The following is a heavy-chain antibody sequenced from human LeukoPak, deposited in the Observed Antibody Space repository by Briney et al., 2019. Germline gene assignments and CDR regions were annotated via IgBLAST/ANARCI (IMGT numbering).Heavy chain of an antibody. J-gene: IGHJ4*02. CDR1: GGSFGTYY. V-gene: IGHV4-34*01. D-gene: IGHD2-2*02. CDR3: AGVGCGSASCYRGDY. Sequence: PSETLSLTCTVYGGSFGTYYWNWIRQPPGKGLEWIGEINHSGSTNYSPSLKSRVTMSVDTSKNQFSLNLTSVTAADTAVYYCAGVGCGSASCYRGDYWGQGTLVTVSS. CDR2: INHSGST.